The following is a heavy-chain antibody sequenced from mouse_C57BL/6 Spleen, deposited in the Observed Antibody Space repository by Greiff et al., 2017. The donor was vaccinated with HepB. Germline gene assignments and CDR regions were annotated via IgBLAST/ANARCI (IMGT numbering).Heavy chain of an antibody. CDR1: GYTFTDYY. J-gene: IGHJ4*01. CDR2: IYPNNGGN. CDR3: AVYGNPYGIDY. Sequence: EVQLQQSGPELVKPGASVKMSCKASGYTFTDYYMHWVKQSHGKSLEWIGYIYPNNGGNGYNQKFKDKATFTVDKSSSTAYMEISSRTPEDSAVYYCAVYGNPYGIDYWGQGTSVTVSS. D-gene: IGHD2-10*02. V-gene: IGHV1-34*01.